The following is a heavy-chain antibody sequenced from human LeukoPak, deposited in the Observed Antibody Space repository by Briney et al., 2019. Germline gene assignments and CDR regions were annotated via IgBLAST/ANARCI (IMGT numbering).Heavy chain of an antibody. V-gene: IGHV3-30*03. D-gene: IGHD3-22*01. Sequence: GGPLRLSCAASGFTFSSYGMHWVRQAPGKGLEWVAVISYDGSNKYYADSVKGRFTISRDNSKNTVYLQMNSLRAEDTAVYYCARDLGDYYDSSPNDAFDIWGQGTMVTVSS. CDR1: GFTFSSYG. CDR2: ISYDGSNK. CDR3: ARDLGDYYDSSPNDAFDI. J-gene: IGHJ3*02.